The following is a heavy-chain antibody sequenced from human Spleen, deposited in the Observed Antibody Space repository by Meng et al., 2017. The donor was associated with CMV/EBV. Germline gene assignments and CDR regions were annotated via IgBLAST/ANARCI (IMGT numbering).Heavy chain of an antibody. CDR1: GFIFNTYN. Sequence: GGSLRLSCAASGFIFNTYNMIWVRQPPGKGLEWVSSISSSSSYIYYAASLEGRFTISRDNAKNSLILQMDSLRVEDTAVYYCAREGYSGYGLRGVDVWGLGTTVTVSS. CDR2: ISSSSSYI. D-gene: IGHD5-12*01. J-gene: IGHJ6*02. CDR3: AREGYSGYGLRGVDV. V-gene: IGHV3-21*06.